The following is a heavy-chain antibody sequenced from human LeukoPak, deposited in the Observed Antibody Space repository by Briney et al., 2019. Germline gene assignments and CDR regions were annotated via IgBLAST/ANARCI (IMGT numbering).Heavy chain of an antibody. D-gene: IGHD2-8*01. CDR1: GFTFSSYE. V-gene: IGHV3-48*03. CDR3: ARADIVRTYYYYGMDV. Sequence: GGSLRLSCAASGFTFSSYEMNWVRQAPGKGLEWVSYISSSGGTIYYAYSVKGRFTISRDNAKNSLYLQMNSLRAEDTAVYYCARADIVRTYYYYGMDVWGKGTTVTVSS. J-gene: IGHJ6*04. CDR2: ISSSGGTI.